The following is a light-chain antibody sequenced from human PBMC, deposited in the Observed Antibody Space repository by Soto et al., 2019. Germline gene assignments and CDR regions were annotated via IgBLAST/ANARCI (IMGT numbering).Light chain of an antibody. CDR3: QSYDSTHVV. CDR1: SSNIGAGYD. Sequence: QPVLTQPPSVSGAPGQRVTISYTGSSSNIGAGYDVHWYQQLPGTAPKLLIYGNSNRPSGVPDRFSGSKSGTSASLAITGLQAEDEADYYCQSYDSTHVVFGGGTKLTVL. V-gene: IGLV1-40*01. CDR2: GNS. J-gene: IGLJ2*01.